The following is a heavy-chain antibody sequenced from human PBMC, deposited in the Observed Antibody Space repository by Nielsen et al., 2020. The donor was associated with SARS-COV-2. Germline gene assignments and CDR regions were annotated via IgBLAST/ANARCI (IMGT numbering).Heavy chain of an antibody. J-gene: IGHJ5*02. V-gene: IGHV3-30*18. CDR3: AKDYGSGSYENWFDP. CDR1: GFTFSSYG. Sequence: GESLKISCAASGFTFSSYGMHWVRQAPGKGLEWVAVISYDGSNKYYADSVKGRFTISRDNSKNTLYLQMNSLRAEDTAVYYCAKDYGSGSYENWFDPWGQGTLVTVSS. CDR2: ISYDGSNK. D-gene: IGHD3-10*01.